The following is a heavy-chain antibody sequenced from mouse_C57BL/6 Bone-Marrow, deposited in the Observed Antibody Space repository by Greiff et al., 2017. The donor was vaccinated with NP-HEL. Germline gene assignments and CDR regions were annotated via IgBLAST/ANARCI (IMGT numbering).Heavy chain of an antibody. CDR2: ISSGGDYT. CDR1: GFTFSSYA. Sequence: DVMLVESGGGLVQPGGSLKLSCAASGFTFSSYAMSWVRQTPEKRLEWVAYISSGGDYTYYADTVKGRFTISRDNARNTLYLQLSSLKSEYTTMYYCTRDNWGFAYWGQGTLVTVSA. J-gene: IGHJ3*01. CDR3: TRDNWGFAY. V-gene: IGHV5-9-1*02. D-gene: IGHD4-1*01.